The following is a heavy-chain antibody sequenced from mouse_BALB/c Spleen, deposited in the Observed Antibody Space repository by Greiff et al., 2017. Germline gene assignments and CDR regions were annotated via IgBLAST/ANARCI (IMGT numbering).Heavy chain of an antibody. CDR2: IWAGGST. J-gene: IGHJ4*01. CDR3: ARKGYDAMDY. V-gene: IGHV2-9*02. Sequence: VMLVESGPGLVAPSQSLSITCTVSGFSLTSYGVHWVRQPPGKGLEWLGVIWAGGSTNYNSALMSRLSISKDNSKSQVFLKMNSLQANDTAIYYCARKGYDAMDYWGQGTSVTVSS. D-gene: IGHD2-14*01. CDR1: GFSLTSYG.